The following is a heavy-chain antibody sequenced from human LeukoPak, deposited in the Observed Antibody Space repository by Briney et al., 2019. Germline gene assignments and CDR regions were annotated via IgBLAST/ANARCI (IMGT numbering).Heavy chain of an antibody. D-gene: IGHD3-22*01. CDR2: ISASNGDT. CDR1: SYDFDTYG. CDR3: ARGLERESLDSSGYYY. V-gene: IGHV1-18*01. J-gene: IGHJ4*02. Sequence: ASVKVSCKASSYDFDTYGISWVRQAPCQGLEWVGWISASNGDTNSAQNLQGRVTMTTDTSTRTAYMELRNLRSDDTAIYYCARGLERESLDSSGYYYWGQGTLVTVSS.